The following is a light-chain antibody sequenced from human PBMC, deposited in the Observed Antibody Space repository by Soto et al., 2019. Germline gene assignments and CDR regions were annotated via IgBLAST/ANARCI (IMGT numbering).Light chain of an antibody. CDR1: SGDIGAYNY. V-gene: IGLV2-11*01. J-gene: IGLJ3*02. CDR3: CSYAHTPRV. Sequence: QSALTQPRSVSGSPGQSVTFSCTGTSGDIGAYNYVSWYQFHPGKAPKMSIYDVNKRPSGVPDRFSGSKSGNTASLSISWLQAEDEADYDCCSYAHTPRVFGGGTKLTVL. CDR2: DVN.